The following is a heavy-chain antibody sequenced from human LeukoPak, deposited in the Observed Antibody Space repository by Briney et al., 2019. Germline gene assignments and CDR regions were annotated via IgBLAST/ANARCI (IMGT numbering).Heavy chain of an antibody. CDR3: ARDLGYCSSTGCLSNWFDP. D-gene: IGHD2-2*01. J-gene: IGHJ5*02. V-gene: IGHV1-18*01. CDR1: GYTFTSYG. Sequence: ASVKVSCKSSGYTFTSYGISWVRQAPGQGLEWMGWINTYNYQTNYAQKFQDRVAMNTDSSTSTVYMEVRGLRSDDTAVYYCARDLGYCSSTGCLSNWFDPWGQGTVVIVSS. CDR2: INTYNYQT.